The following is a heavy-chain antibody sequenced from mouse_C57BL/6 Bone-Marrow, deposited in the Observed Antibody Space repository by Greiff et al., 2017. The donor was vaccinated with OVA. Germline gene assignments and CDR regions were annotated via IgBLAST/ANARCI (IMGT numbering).Heavy chain of an antibody. CDR2: ISNGGGST. J-gene: IGHJ4*01. Sequence: EVKVVESGGGLVQPGGSLKLSCAASGFTFSDFYMYWIRQTPEKRLEWVAYISNGGGSTYYPDTVKGRFTISRDNAKNTLYLQMSRLKSEDTAMYYCARLDAMDYWGQGTSVTFSS. CDR1: GFTFSDFY. CDR3: ARLDAMDY. V-gene: IGHV5-12*01.